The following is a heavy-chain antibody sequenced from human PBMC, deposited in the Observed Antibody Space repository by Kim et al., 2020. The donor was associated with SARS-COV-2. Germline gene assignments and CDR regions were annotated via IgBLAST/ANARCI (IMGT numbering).Heavy chain of an antibody. Sequence: GGSLRLSCTASGFTFGDYAMSWFRQAPGKGLEWVGFIRSKAYGGTTEYAASVKGRFTISRDDSKSIAYLQMNSLKTEGTAVYYCTRPVAGIRLYDYWGQGTLVTVSS. CDR1: GFTFGDYA. CDR2: IRSKAYGGTT. V-gene: IGHV3-49*03. CDR3: TRPVAGIRLYDY. J-gene: IGHJ4*02. D-gene: IGHD6-19*01.